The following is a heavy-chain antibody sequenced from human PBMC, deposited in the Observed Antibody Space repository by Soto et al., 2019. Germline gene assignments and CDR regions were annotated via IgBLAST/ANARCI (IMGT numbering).Heavy chain of an antibody. Sequence: TLSLTCTVSGGSISSGGYYWSGIRQHPGKGLEWIGYIYYSGSTYYNPSLKSRVTISVDTSKTQFSLKLSSVTAADTAVYYCAREHPSDFRTRYRAGGNWFDPWGQGNLVT. CDR1: GGSISSGGYY. J-gene: IGHJ5*02. D-gene: IGHD3-3*01. CDR2: IYYSGST. V-gene: IGHV4-31*03. CDR3: AREHPSDFRTRYRAGGNWFDP.